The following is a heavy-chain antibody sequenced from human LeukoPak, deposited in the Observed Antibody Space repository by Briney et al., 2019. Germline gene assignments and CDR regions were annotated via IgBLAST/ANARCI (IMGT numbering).Heavy chain of an antibody. J-gene: IGHJ4*02. V-gene: IGHV4-59*01. CDR1: GGSISLYY. D-gene: IGHD3-10*01. Sequence: PSETLSLTCTVSGGSISLYYWSWIRQPPGKGLEWIGYFYDTRSPKYDPSLERRVTISVDMSRNQFSLNLTSVTAADTAVYYCARGRGSLTYWGQGTLATVSS. CDR3: ARGRGSLTY. CDR2: FYDTRSP.